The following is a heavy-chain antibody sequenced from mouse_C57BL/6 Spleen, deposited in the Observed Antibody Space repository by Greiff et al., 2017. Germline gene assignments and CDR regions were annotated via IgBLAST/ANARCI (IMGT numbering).Heavy chain of an antibody. Sequence: EVMLVESEGGLVQPGSSMKLSCTASGFTFSAYYMAWVRQVPEKGLEWVATINYDGSSTYYLDSLKSRFIISRDNAKNILYLQMSSLKAEDTATYYCARDAATSGYFDYWGQGTTRTVSS. D-gene: IGHD2-1*01. J-gene: IGHJ2*01. V-gene: IGHV5-16*01. CDR2: INYDGSST. CDR1: GFTFSAYY. CDR3: ARDAATSGYFDY.